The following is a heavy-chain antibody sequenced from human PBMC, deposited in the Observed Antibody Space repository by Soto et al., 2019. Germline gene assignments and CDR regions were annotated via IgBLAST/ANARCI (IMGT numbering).Heavy chain of an antibody. J-gene: IGHJ5*02. CDR2: TSHTATET. CDR3: ARVGYGVSLGQGFDP. Sequence: GGSLRLSCAASGLTFSSYAMHWVRQAPGTGLEWVASTSHTATETFYADSVKGRFTISRDDSKKMVFLQMNNLGPADTAVYHCARVGYGVSLGQGFDPWGQGTLVTVS. CDR1: GLTFSSYA. D-gene: IGHD3-16*01. V-gene: IGHV3-30-3*01.